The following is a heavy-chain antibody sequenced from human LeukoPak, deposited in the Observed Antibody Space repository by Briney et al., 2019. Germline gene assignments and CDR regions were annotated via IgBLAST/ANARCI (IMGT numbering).Heavy chain of an antibody. D-gene: IGHD2-2*02. CDR3: ARDRIRRYCSSTSCYSGLTN. CDR2: IYTSGST. J-gene: IGHJ4*02. Sequence: PSQTLSLTCTVSGGSISSGSYYWSWIRQPAGKGLEWIGRIYTSGSTNYNPSLKSRVTISVDTSKNQFSLKLSSVTAAGTAVYYCARDRIRRYCSSTSCYSGLTNWGQGTLVTVSS. V-gene: IGHV4-61*02. CDR1: GGSISSGSYY.